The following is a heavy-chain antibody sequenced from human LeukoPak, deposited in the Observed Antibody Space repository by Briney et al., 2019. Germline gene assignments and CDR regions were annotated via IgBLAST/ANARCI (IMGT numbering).Heavy chain of an antibody. CDR3: ARDSYSPRVYPNYFDY. Sequence: PGGSLRLSCAASGFTLSSYAMHWVRQAPGKGLEYVSAISSNGGSTYYANSVKGRFTISRDNAKNTLYLQMTSLRAEDTAVYYCARDSYSPRVYPNYFDYWGQGTLVTVSS. CDR1: GFTLSSYA. J-gene: IGHJ4*02. CDR2: ISSNGGST. V-gene: IGHV3-64*01. D-gene: IGHD2-15*01.